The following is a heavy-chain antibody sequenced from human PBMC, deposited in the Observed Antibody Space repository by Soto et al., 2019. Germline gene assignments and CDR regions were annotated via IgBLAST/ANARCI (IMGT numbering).Heavy chain of an antibody. CDR3: ALAAAGTDINY. J-gene: IGHJ4*02. D-gene: IGHD6-13*01. V-gene: IGHV5-51*01. CDR2: IYPGDSDT. Sequence: PGESLKISCKGSGYSFTRYWIGWGRQMPGKGLEWMGSIYPGDSDTRYSPSFQGQVTSSAGKSIRTAYLQWSSLQASDTAMYYCALAAAGTDINYWGQGTLIAVSS. CDR1: GYSFTRYW.